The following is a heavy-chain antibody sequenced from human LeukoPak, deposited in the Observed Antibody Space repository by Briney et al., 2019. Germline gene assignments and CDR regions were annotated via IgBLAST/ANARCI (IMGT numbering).Heavy chain of an antibody. Sequence: SETLSLTCTVSGGSISSSSYYWGWIRQPPGRGLEWIGSIYYSGSTYYNPSLKSRVTISVDTSKNQFSLKLSSVTAADTAVYYCASSPGRYCSGGSYYLDGNWFDPWGRGTLVTVSS. V-gene: IGHV4-39*07. D-gene: IGHD2-15*01. CDR1: GGSISSSSYY. CDR2: IYYSGST. CDR3: ASSPGRYCSGGSYYLDGNWFDP. J-gene: IGHJ5*02.